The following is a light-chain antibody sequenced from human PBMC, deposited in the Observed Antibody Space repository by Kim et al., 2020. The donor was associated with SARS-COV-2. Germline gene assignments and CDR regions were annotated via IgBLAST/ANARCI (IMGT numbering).Light chain of an antibody. CDR3: QTWDINTGV. Sequence: GSQGQTATLPCSGDNLGNRYISWYQQRAGQSPVLVISQDDRRPSGIPERFSGSNSGNTATLTISGTQAVDEADYYCQTWDINTGVFGGGTQLTVL. V-gene: IGLV3-1*01. CDR2: QDD. J-gene: IGLJ2*01. CDR1: NLGNRY.